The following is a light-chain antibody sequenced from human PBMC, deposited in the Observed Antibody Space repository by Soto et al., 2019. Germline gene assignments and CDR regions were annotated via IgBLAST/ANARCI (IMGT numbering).Light chain of an antibody. CDR1: QSISSW. CDR2: DAS. V-gene: IGKV1-5*01. CDR3: QQYNSYPSD. Sequence: DIQMTQSPSTLSASVGDRVTITCRASQSISSWLAWYQQKPGKAPKLLIYDASSLESGVPSRFSGSGSGTEFTLTISSLQPDDFATYYCQQYNSYPSDFGQGTKLEIK. J-gene: IGKJ2*01.